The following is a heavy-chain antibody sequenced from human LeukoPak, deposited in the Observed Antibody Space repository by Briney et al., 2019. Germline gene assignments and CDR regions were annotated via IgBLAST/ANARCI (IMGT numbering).Heavy chain of an antibody. CDR2: ISVRGDRT. D-gene: IGHD4-23*01. V-gene: IGHV3-23*01. CDR1: GFAFSSYV. CDR3: AKDRDYGGNSRGIDYFDY. J-gene: IGHJ4*02. Sequence: GGSLRLSCAASGFAFSSYVMDWVRQAPGKGLEWVSSISVRGDRTYYPDSVKGRFTISRDNSEHMLYLQMNTLRADDTAIYYCAKDRDYGGNSRGIDYFDYWGQGTLVTVSS.